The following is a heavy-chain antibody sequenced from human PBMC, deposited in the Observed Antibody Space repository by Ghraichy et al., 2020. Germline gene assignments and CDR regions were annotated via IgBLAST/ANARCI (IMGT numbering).Heavy chain of an antibody. CDR2: FDPEDGET. D-gene: IGHD5-12*01. CDR3: ATVRSYSGYDWWFDP. Sequence: ASVKVSCKVSGYTLTELSMHWVRQAPGKGLEWMGGFDPEDGETIYAQKFQGRVTMTEDTSTDTAYMELSSLRSEDTTVYYCATVRSYSGYDWWFDPWGQGTLVTVSS. V-gene: IGHV1-24*01. J-gene: IGHJ5*02. CDR1: GYTLTELS.